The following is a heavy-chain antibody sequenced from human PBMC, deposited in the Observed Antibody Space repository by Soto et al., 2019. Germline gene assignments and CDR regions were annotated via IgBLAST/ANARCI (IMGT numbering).Heavy chain of an antibody. Sequence: QVHLVQSGAEVKKPGASVKVSCKGSGYDFTTYGITWVRQAPGQGLDWMAWISSPNGNTDYAQKLQGRVTVTRDTSTSPAYRALRSLRSDDTAVYYCARGRYGDYGGQGALVTVSS. CDR2: ISSPNGNT. J-gene: IGHJ4*02. D-gene: IGHD1-1*01. CDR3: ARGRYGDY. CDR1: GYDFTTYG. V-gene: IGHV1-18*01.